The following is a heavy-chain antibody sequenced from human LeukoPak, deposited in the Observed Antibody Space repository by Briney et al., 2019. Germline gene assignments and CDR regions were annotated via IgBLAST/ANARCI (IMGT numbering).Heavy chain of an antibody. Sequence: SETLSLTCTVSGGSISSSSYYWAWIRQPPGKGLEWIGTLDYTGSTYYNPSLKSRVTISVDTSKNQFSLKLSSVTAADTAVYYCARINSGPAACFDYWGQGTLVTDSS. V-gene: IGHV4-39*07. CDR2: LDYTGST. CDR1: GGSISSSSYY. D-gene: IGHD1-26*01. CDR3: ARINSGPAACFDY. J-gene: IGHJ4*02.